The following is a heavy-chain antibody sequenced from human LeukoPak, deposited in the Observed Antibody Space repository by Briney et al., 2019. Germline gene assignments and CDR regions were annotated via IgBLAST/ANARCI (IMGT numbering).Heavy chain of an antibody. J-gene: IGHJ3*02. CDR2: INPNSGGT. CDR3: ARAGAEDDAFDI. V-gene: IGHV1-2*04. CDR1: GYTFTGYY. Sequence: ASVKVSCKASGYTFTGYYMHWVRQAPGQGLEWMGWINPNSGGTNYAQKFQGWVTMTRDTSTSTVYMELSSLRSEDTAVYYCARAGAEDDAFDIWGQGTMVTVSS. D-gene: IGHD1-14*01.